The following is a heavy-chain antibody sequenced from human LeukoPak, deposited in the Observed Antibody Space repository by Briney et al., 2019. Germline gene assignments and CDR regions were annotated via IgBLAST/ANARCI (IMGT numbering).Heavy chain of an antibody. CDR1: GFSFSNYE. CDR3: ASSLEGNFWSGYHF. CDR2: ISGGGSFI. D-gene: IGHD3-3*01. V-gene: IGHV3-48*03. J-gene: IGHJ4*02. Sequence: AGGSLRLSCAASGFSFSNYEMSWARQAPGRGLEWLSYISGGGSFIKYADSVKGRFTISRDNARNSLYLEMDSLKPEDTAVYYCASSLEGNFWSGYHFWGQGTLVTVSS.